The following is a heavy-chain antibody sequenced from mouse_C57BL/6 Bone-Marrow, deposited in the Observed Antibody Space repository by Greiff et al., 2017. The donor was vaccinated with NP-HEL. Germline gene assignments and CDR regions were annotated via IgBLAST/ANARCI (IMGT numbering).Heavy chain of an antibody. CDR3: ARGAWFAY. CDR1: GYTFTSYW. V-gene: IGHV1-50*01. J-gene: IGHJ3*01. CDR2: IDPSDSYT. Sequence: VQLQQSGAELVKPGASVKLSCKASGYTFTSYWMQWVKQRPGQGLEWIGEIDPSDSYTNYNQKFKGKATLPVDTSSSTAYMQLSSLTSEDSAVYYCARGAWFAYWGQGTLVTVSA.